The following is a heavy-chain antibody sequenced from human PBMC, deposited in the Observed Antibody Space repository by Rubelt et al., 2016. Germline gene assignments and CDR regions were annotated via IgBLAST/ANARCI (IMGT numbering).Heavy chain of an antibody. J-gene: IGHJ4*02. Sequence: QVQLQQWGAGLLKPSETLSLTCGVYGGSFSGYYWSWIRQSPGKGLEWIGYVSYTGRTNYNTSLKSRVTISIDTSKKKFSLNRTSGTAAETAVYFCAGHYNWNDDSCWGQGTLVTVSS. CDR2: VSYTGRT. CDR3: AGHYNWNDDSC. CDR1: GGSFSGYY. D-gene: IGHD1-1*01. V-gene: IGHV4-34*11.